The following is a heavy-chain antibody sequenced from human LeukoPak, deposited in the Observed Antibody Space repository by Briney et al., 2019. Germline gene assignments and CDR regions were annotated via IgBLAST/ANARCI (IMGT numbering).Heavy chain of an antibody. V-gene: IGHV1-8*01. CDR3: VRGHSGTSRFDP. D-gene: IGHD3-10*01. CDR1: GYTFKDYD. J-gene: IGHJ5*02. Sequence: GASVKVSFKASGYTFKDYDINWVRQAPGQGLEWMGWMNPKSGTTGYAPRFQRRVTMTTNASISTAFMELTSLRSDDTAVYFCVRGHSGTSRFDPWGQGTLVTISS. CDR2: MNPKSGTT.